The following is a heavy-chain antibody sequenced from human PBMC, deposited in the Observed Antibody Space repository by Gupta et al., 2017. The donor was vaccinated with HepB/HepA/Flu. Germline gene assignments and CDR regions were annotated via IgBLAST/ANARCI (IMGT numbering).Heavy chain of an antibody. J-gene: IGHJ4*02. CDR3: ARGFRGDYFDY. CDR1: GFSVTNYW. Sequence: EVQLVESGGGLVQPGGSLGLSCAASGFSVTNYWMHWVRQVPGKGLVWVSRIYSDGTRTNYADSVKGRFTISRDNAKNTLHLQMNSLRADDTAVYYCARGFRGDYFDYWGQGTPVTVSA. CDR2: IYSDGTRT. D-gene: IGHD3-3*01. V-gene: IGHV3-74*01.